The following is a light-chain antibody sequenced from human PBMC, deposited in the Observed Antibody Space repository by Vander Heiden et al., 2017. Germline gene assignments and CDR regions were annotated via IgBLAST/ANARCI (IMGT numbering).Light chain of an antibody. CDR2: LNSDDTH. Sequence: QLVLTQSPSASASLGASVKLTCTLTSGRISYAIAWLQQQPQKSPRYLLKLNSDDTHIRGDGIPDRFSGSSSGAARYLTISSLQSDDEGYYYCQTWGTAIRVFGGGTKLTVL. V-gene: IGLV4-69*01. CDR1: SGRISYA. CDR3: QTWGTAIRV. J-gene: IGLJ3*02.